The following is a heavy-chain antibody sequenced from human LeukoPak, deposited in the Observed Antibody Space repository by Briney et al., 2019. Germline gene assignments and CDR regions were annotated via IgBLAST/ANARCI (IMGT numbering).Heavy chain of an antibody. V-gene: IGHV4-4*07. Sequence: SETLSLTCTVSGGSISSYSWSWIRQPAGKGLEWIGRIYTSGSTNFNSSLKSRVTMSVDTSKNQFSLKLSSVSAADTAVYYCARQTTPGIAAGGLNYYYYYYMDVWGKGTTVTVSS. D-gene: IGHD6-13*01. CDR2: IYTSGST. CDR3: ARQTTPGIAAGGLNYYYYYYMDV. CDR1: GGSISSYS. J-gene: IGHJ6*03.